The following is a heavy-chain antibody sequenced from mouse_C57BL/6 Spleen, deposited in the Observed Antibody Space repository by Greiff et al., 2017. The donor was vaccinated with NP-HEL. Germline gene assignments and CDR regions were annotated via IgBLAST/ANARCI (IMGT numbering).Heavy chain of an antibody. CDR3: ARVGDYYGSSYVWFAY. CDR2: ISSGGSYT. CDR1: GFTFSSYG. V-gene: IGHV5-6*02. D-gene: IGHD1-1*01. J-gene: IGHJ3*01. Sequence: EVMLVESGGDLVKPGGSLKLSCAASGFTFSSYGMSWVRQTPDKRLEWVATISSGGSYTYYPDSVKGRFTISRDNAKNTLYLQMSSLKSEDTAMYYCARVGDYYGSSYVWFAYWGQGTLVTVSA.